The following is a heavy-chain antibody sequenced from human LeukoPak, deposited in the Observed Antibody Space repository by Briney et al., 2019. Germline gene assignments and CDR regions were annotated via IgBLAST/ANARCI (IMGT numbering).Heavy chain of an antibody. CDR3: ARATYYYDSSGYYYARWDYFDY. CDR1: GGTFSSYA. D-gene: IGHD3-22*01. CDR2: IIPIFGTA. Sequence: ASVKVSCKASGGTFSSYAISWVRQAPGQGLEWMGGIIPIFGTANYAQKVQGRVTITADESTSTAYMELSSLRSEDTAVYYCARATYYYDSSGYYYARWDYFDYWGQGTLVTVSS. J-gene: IGHJ4*02. V-gene: IGHV1-69*13.